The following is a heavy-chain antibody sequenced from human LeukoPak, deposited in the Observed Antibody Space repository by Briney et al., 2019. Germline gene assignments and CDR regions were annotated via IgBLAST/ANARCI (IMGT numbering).Heavy chain of an antibody. Sequence: SGTLSLTCTVSGGSISSSSYYWGWIRQPPGKGLEWIGSIYYSGSTYYNPSLKSRVTISVDTSKNQFSLKLSSVTAADTAVYYCAGRNGYNPWGYFDYWGQGTLVTVSS. J-gene: IGHJ4*02. CDR2: IYYSGST. V-gene: IGHV4-39*01. CDR3: AGRNGYNPWGYFDY. D-gene: IGHD5-24*01. CDR1: GGSISSSSYY.